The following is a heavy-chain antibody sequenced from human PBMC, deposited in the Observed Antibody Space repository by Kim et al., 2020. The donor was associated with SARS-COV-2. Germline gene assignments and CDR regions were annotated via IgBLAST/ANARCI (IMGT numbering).Heavy chain of an antibody. V-gene: IGHV3-7*03. CDR1: EFTFGSYW. J-gene: IGHJ4*02. D-gene: IGHD1-26*01. CDR3: ARVTEVGARDY. CDR2: INEDGSEK. Sequence: GGSLRLSCTVSEFTFGSYWMSWVRQAPGKGLEWVANINEDGSEKKYVDSVRGRFTVSRDNAKNSVFLQMDSLRVDDTAVYYCARVTEVGARDYWGQGTLVTVSS.